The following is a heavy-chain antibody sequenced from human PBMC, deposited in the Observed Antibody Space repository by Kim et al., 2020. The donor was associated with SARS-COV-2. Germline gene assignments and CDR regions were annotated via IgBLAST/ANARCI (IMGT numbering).Heavy chain of an antibody. CDR2: IYYSGST. D-gene: IGHD4-17*01. V-gene: IGHV4-39*01. CDR3: ARRETTVTSPFDY. Sequence: SETLSLTCTVSGGSISSSSYYWGWIRQPPGKGLEWIGSIYYSGSTYNNPSLKSRGTISVDTSKNQISLKLNSVTAADTAVYYCARRETTVTSPFDYWGQGTLVTVSS. CDR1: GGSISSSSYY. J-gene: IGHJ4*02.